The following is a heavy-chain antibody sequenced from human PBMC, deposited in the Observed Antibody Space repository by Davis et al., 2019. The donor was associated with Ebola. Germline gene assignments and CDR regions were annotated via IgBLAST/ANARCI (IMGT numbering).Heavy chain of an antibody. J-gene: IGHJ6*02. CDR3: ARLSWGPRRYYYYGMDV. Sequence: ESLKISCAASGFTFSNYAMTWVRQAPGKGLEWIGEINHSGSTNYNPSLKSRVTISVDTSKNQFSLKLSSVTAADTAVYYCARLSWGPRRYYYYGMDVWGQGTTVTVSS. V-gene: IGHV4-34*08. CDR1: GFTFSNYA. D-gene: IGHD3-16*01. CDR2: INHSGST.